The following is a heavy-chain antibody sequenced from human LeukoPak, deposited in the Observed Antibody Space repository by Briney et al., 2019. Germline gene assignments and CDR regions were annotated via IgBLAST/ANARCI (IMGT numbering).Heavy chain of an antibody. D-gene: IGHD3-16*01. CDR2: IYTSGST. Sequence: SETLSLTCAVYGGSFSGYYWSWIRQPPGKGLEWIGRIYTSGSTNYNPSLKSRVTMSVDTSKNQFSLKLSSVTAADTAVYYCARSRRGGNFDYWGQGTLVTVSS. J-gene: IGHJ4*02. CDR1: GGSFSGYY. V-gene: IGHV4-59*10. CDR3: ARSRRGGNFDY.